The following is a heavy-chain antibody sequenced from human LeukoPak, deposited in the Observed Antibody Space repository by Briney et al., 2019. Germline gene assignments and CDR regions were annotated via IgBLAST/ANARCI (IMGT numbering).Heavy chain of an antibody. D-gene: IGHD6-13*01. CDR1: GGSISSGSYC. V-gene: IGHV4-61*02. J-gene: IGHJ5*02. CDR2: IYTSGST. CDR3: ARGLYSSSWPFDP. Sequence: SETLSLTCTVSGGSISSGSYCWSWIRQPAGKGLEWIGRIYTSGSTNYNPSLKSRVTISVDTSKNQFSLKLSSVTAADTAVYYCARGLYSSSWPFDPWGQGTLVTVSS.